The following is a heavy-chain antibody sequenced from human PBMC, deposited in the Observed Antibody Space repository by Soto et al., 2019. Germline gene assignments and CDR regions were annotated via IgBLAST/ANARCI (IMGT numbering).Heavy chain of an antibody. J-gene: IGHJ4*02. V-gene: IGHV4-30-4*01. D-gene: IGHD4-17*01. Sequence: QVQLQESGPGLVKPSQPLSLTCTVSGGSISSGDYYWSWIRQPPGKGLEWIGYIYYSGSTYYNPSLTSRVNMPVDAATNRFSLTLSSVTAADTAVYYCAREDYGGKGFDYWGQGTLVTVSS. CDR3: AREDYGGKGFDY. CDR1: GGSISSGDYY. CDR2: IYYSGST.